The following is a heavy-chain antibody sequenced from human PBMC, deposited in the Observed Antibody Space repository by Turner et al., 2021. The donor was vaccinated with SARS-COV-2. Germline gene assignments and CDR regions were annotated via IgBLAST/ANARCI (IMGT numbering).Heavy chain of an antibody. Sequence: QVRQVESGGRMVRPGRSRRLACAASGFTFSSYGMHWVRQAPGKGLEGVAVISYDGSNKYYADSVKGRFTISRDNSKTTLYLQMNSMRAEDTAVYYCAKVGLGSYGPFDYWGQGTLVTVSS. J-gene: IGHJ4*02. CDR3: AKVGLGSYGPFDY. D-gene: IGHD5-18*01. CDR2: ISYDGSNK. CDR1: GFTFSSYG. V-gene: IGHV3-30*18.